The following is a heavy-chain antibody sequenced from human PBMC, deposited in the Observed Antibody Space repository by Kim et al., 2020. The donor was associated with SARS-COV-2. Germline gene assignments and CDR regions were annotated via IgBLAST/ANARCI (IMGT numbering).Heavy chain of an antibody. Sequence: SETLSLTCTVSGGSISSYYWSWIRQPAGKGLEWIGRIYTSGSTNYNPSLKSRVTMSVDTSKNQFSLKLSSVTAADTAVYYCARDHYDFWSALWERDYYMDVWGKGTTVTVSS. CDR3: ARDHYDFWSALWERDYYMDV. V-gene: IGHV4-4*07. CDR1: GGSISSYY. J-gene: IGHJ6*03. CDR2: IYTSGST. D-gene: IGHD3-3*01.